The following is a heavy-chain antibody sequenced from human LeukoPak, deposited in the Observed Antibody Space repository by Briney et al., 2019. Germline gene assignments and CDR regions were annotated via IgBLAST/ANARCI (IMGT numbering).Heavy chain of an antibody. J-gene: IGHJ4*02. CDR3: ASSSGWYGVNYFDY. CDR1: GFTFSSYA. Sequence: PGGSLRLSCAASGFTFSSYAMSWVRQAPGKGLEWVSAISGSGGSTYYADSVKGRFTISRDNSKNTLYLQMNSLRAEDTAVYYCASSSGWYGVNYFDYWGQGTLVTVSS. D-gene: IGHD6-19*01. V-gene: IGHV3-23*01. CDR2: ISGSGGST.